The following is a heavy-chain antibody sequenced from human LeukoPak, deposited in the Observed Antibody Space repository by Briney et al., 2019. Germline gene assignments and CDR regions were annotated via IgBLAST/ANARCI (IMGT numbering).Heavy chain of an antibody. J-gene: IGHJ4*02. V-gene: IGHV3-48*03. CDR2: ISSSGSTI. CDR3: ARVPTISVLIDY. CDR1: GFTFSSYE. Sequence: GGSLRLSCAASGFTFSSYEMNWVRQAPGKGLEWVSYISSSGSTIYYADSVKGRFTISRDNAKNSLYLQMNSLRAENTAVYYCARVPTISVLIDYWGQGTLVTASS. D-gene: IGHD5-12*01.